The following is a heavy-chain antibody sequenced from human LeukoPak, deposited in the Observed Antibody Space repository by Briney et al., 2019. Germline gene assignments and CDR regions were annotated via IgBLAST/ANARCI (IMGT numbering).Heavy chain of an antibody. V-gene: IGHV3-74*03. CDR3: ASDAPTVGTFDY. D-gene: IGHD5-12*01. CDR1: RLTFSNYL. J-gene: IGHJ4*02. CDR2: INTDGTST. Sequence: GGSLRLSCEATRLTFSNYLMHWVRQAPGKGLMWVSSINTDGTSTTYADSVKGRFTVSRDNAKNTVYLQMHSLRAEDTAVYYCASDAPTVGTFDYWGQGSLVTVSS.